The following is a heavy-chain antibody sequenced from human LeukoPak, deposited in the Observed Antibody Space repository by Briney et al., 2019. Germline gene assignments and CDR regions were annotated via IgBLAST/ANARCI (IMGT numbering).Heavy chain of an antibody. J-gene: IGHJ4*02. V-gene: IGHV1-8*01. CDR3: ASRVAARRGEEFDY. CDR1: GYTFTSYD. Sequence: ASVKVFCKASGYTFTSYDINWVRQATGQGLEWMGWMNPNSGNTGYAQKFQGRVTMTRNTSISTAYMELSSLRSEDTAVYYCASRVAARRGEEFDYWGQGTLVTVSS. CDR2: MNPNSGNT. D-gene: IGHD6-6*01.